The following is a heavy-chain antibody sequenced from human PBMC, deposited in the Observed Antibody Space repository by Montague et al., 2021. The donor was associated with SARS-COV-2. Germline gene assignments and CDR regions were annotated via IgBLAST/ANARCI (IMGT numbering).Heavy chain of an antibody. V-gene: IGHV3-21*01. CDR1: GFPFSTYT. CDR3: ARSGNFGTFLYRTLDY. J-gene: IGHJ4*02. D-gene: IGHD1-1*01. CDR2: ISRDSNWI. Sequence: SLSLSLSASGFPFSTYTMNWVRQAPGKGLEWVSSISRDSNWIYYADSLRGRFTISRDNAKDSLYLQLNSLTAEDTAVYYCARSGNFGTFLYRTLDYWGQGTLVTVSS.